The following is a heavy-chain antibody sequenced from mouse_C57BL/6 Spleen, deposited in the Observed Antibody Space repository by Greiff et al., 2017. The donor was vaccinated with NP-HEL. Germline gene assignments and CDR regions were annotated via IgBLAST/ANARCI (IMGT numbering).Heavy chain of an antibody. J-gene: IGHJ2*01. Sequence: EVQVVESGGGLVKPGGSLKLSCAASGFAFSDYGMHWVRQAPEKGLEWVAYISSGSSTIYYAGTVKGRFTISRDNAKNTLFLQMTSLRSEDTAMYYCARDYYGSLDYWGQGTTLTVSS. CDR1: GFAFSDYG. V-gene: IGHV5-17*01. CDR3: ARDYYGSLDY. CDR2: ISSGSSTI. D-gene: IGHD1-1*01.